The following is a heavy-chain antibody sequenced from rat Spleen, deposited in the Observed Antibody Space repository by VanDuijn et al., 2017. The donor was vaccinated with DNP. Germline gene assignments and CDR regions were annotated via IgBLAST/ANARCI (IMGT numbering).Heavy chain of an antibody. V-gene: IGHV3-1*01. J-gene: IGHJ4*01. CDR1: VYSITSNY. Sequence: EVQLQESGPGLVKPSQSLSLTCSVAVYSITSNYWGWIRKFPGNKMEWIGHISQSGRASYNPSLKSRISITRDTSKNQFFLQLNSVINEDTATYYCARFGSYYYVMDAWGQGASVTVSS. CDR2: ISQSGRA. D-gene: IGHD1-12*02. CDR3: ARFGSYYYVMDA.